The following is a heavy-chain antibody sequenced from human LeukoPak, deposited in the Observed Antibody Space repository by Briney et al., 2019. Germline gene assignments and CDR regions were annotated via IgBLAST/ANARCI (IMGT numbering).Heavy chain of an antibody. Sequence: ASVKVSCKTSGYTFTSYYIHWVRQAPGQGLEWVGLINPDGENTGYGEKFKGRVTLTRDTSTSTVYMELTNLSSDDTAMYYCARDNIERQLGGYWGQGTLVTVSS. D-gene: IGHD2-2*01. CDR3: ARDNIERQLGGY. CDR1: GYTFTSYY. J-gene: IGHJ4*02. CDR2: INPDGENT. V-gene: IGHV1-46*01.